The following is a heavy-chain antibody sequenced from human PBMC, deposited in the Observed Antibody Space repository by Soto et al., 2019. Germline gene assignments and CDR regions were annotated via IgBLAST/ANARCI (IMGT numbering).Heavy chain of an antibody. CDR3: ARDRRYYGSGSYYNSYYYGMDV. J-gene: IGHJ6*02. D-gene: IGHD3-10*01. CDR1: GGTFSSYA. CDR2: IIPIFGTA. Sequence: QVQLVQSGAEVKKPGSSVKVSCKASGGTFSSYAISWVRQAPGQGLEWMGGIIPIFGTANYAQKFQGRVTITADESTRTAYMELSSLRAEDTAVYYCARDRRYYGSGSYYNSYYYGMDVWGQGTTVTVS. V-gene: IGHV1-69*01.